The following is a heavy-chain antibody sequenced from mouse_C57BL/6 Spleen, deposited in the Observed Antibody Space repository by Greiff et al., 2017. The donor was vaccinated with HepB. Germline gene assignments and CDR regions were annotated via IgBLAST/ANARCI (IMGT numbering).Heavy chain of an antibody. J-gene: IGHJ3*01. V-gene: IGHV10-1*01. CDR2: IRSKSNNYAT. D-gene: IGHD2-1*01. CDR1: GFSFNTYA. Sequence: EVKLVESGGGLVQPKGSLKLSCAASGFSFNTYAMNWVRQAPGKGLEWVARIRSKSNNYATYYADSVKDRFTISRDDSESMLYLQMNNLKTEDTAMYDCVRREGNHYAYWGQGTLVTVSA. CDR3: VRREGNHYAY.